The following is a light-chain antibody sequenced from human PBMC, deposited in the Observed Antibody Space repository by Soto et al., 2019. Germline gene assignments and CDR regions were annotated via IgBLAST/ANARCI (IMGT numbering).Light chain of an antibody. V-gene: IGKV3-20*01. Sequence: EVELTQSPGTLSLSPGDTATLSCGASQSGTSNYLAWYQQKAGQPPRLLIYGASTRASGIPDRFSGSGSGTGFTLTIDRLEPEDFAVYYCQQYGSSPRTFGRGTKVEIK. CDR1: QSGTSNY. J-gene: IGKJ1*01. CDR2: GAS. CDR3: QQYGSSPRT.